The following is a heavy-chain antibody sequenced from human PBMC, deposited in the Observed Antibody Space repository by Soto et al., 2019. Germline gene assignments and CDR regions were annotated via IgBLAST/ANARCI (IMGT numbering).Heavy chain of an antibody. Sequence: PGGSLRLSRGASGFNFGNSWMHWVRQAPGKGLEWVSRMTSDGSTTDYADSVKGRFTVSRDNGKYTLYLQMNSLRAEDTAVYYCATAEVDYWGPGTLVTVSS. V-gene: IGHV3-74*01. CDR3: ATAEVDY. CDR1: GFNFGNSW. J-gene: IGHJ4*02. CDR2: MTSDGSTT.